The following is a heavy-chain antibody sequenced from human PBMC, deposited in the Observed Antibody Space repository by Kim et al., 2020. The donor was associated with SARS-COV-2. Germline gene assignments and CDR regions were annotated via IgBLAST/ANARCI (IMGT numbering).Heavy chain of an antibody. J-gene: IGHJ4*02. D-gene: IGHD3-10*01. Sequence: NYNPSLKSRVTISVDTSKNQFSLKLSSVTAADTAVYYCASYYGSGRGPYWGQGTLVTVSS. CDR3: ASYYGSGRGPY. V-gene: IGHV4-34*01.